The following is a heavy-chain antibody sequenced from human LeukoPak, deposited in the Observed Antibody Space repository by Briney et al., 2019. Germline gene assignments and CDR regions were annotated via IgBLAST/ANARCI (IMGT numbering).Heavy chain of an antibody. Sequence: SETLSLTCTVSGGSISSSSYYWGWIRQPPGKGLEWIGSIYYSGSTYYNPSLKSRVTISVDTSRNQFSLKLSSVTAADTAVYYCARVIRDYGDYYAFDIWGQGTMVTVSS. CDR3: ARVIRDYGDYYAFDI. V-gene: IGHV4-39*07. J-gene: IGHJ3*02. CDR1: GGSISSSSYY. D-gene: IGHD4-17*01. CDR2: IYYSGST.